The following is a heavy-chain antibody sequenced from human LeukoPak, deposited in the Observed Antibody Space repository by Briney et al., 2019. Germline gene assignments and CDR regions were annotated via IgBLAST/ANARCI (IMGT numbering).Heavy chain of an antibody. CDR1: GFNLRNYG. Sequence: GGSLRLSCAVSGFNLRNYGLTWVRQAPGKGLEWVAGISGSGSNTYYSDSVKGRFTISRDNSKNTLYLQMKSLRAEDTAVYYCAKGGGYEAQYYYYYLDVWGKGTTVTISS. CDR3: AKGGGYEAQYYYYYLDV. J-gene: IGHJ6*03. CDR2: ISGSGSNT. V-gene: IGHV3-23*01. D-gene: IGHD5-12*01.